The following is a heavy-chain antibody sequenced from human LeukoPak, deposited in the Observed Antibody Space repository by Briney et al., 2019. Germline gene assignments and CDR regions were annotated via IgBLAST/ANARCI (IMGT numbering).Heavy chain of an antibody. J-gene: IGHJ4*02. CDR3: ARAGCSGGSCYGAFPLIDY. V-gene: IGHV1-69*04. D-gene: IGHD2-15*01. CDR2: IIPILGIA. Sequence: SVKVSCKASGGTFSSYAISWVRQAPGQGLEWMGRIIPILGIANYAQKFQGRVTITADKSTSTAYMELSSLRSEDTAVYYCARAGCSGGSCYGAFPLIDYWGQGTLVTVSS. CDR1: GGTFSSYA.